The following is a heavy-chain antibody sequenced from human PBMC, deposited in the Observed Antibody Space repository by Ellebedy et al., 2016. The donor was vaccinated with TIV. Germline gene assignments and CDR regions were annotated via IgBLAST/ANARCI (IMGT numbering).Heavy chain of an antibody. CDR2: IKQDGSEI. CDR3: ARDAYPYAMDV. V-gene: IGHV3-7*03. J-gene: IGHJ6*02. CDR1: GFTFSNYW. Sequence: GESLKISCAVSGFTFSNYWMSWARQAPGKGLEWVATIKQDGSEIHYVASVKGRFTISRDNAKNSLYLQMNSLRVEDTALYYCARDAYPYAMDVWGQGTTVTVSS. D-gene: IGHD2-2*02.